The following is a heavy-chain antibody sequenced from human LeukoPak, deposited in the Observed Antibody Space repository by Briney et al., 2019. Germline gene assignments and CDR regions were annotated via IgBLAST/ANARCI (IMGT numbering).Heavy chain of an antibody. J-gene: IGHJ3*02. CDR3: VSAAGAFDM. V-gene: IGHV3-33*08. CDR1: GFTFSSNG. Sequence: GGSLRLSCAASGFTFSSNGLHWIRQAPDKGLEWVAVIWSDGSHKYYADSMKGRFTISRDNSKNMVYLQMDSLRVEDTAVYYCVSAAGAFDMWGQGTLVTVSS. D-gene: IGHD6-13*01. CDR2: IWSDGSHK.